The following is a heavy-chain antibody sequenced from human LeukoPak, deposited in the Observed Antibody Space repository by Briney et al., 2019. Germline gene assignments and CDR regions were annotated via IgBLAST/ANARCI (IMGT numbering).Heavy chain of an antibody. Sequence: ASETLSLTCTVSGGSISSYYWSWVRQPPGKGLEWIGYIYYSGSTNYNPSLKSRVTISVDTSKNQFSLKLSSVTAADTAVYYCARGGDIVVVVAAENWFDPWGQGTLVTVSS. CDR2: IYYSGST. CDR1: GGSISSYY. D-gene: IGHD2-15*01. V-gene: IGHV4-59*08. CDR3: ARGGDIVVVVAAENWFDP. J-gene: IGHJ5*02.